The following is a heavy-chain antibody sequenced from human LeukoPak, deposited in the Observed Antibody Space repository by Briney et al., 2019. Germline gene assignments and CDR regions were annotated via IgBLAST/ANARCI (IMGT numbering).Heavy chain of an antibody. CDR1: GFTFSSYT. CDR3: ARGEGYYASGSYFDY. D-gene: IGHD3-10*01. J-gene: IGHJ4*02. Sequence: GGSLRLSWAASGFTFSSYTMKWVRQAPGKGLEWVSSITTSSTYIYYADSGRGRFTISKDNAKNSLYLRMSSLRVEDTAVYYCARGEGYYASGSYFDYWGQGTLVTVSS. V-gene: IGHV3-21*01. CDR2: ITTSSTYI.